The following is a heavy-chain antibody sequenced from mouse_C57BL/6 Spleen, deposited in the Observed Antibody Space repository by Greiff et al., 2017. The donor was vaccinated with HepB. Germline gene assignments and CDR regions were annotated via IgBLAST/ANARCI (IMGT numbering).Heavy chain of an antibody. CDR3: GRGERVQAIYAMDY. CDR1: GYTFTSYW. CDR2: IHPNSGST. V-gene: IGHV1-64*01. J-gene: IGHJ4*01. D-gene: IGHD2-14*01. Sequence: QVQLKQPGAELVKPGASVKLSCKASGYTFTSYWMHWVKQRPGQGLEWIGMIHPNSGSTNYNEKFKSKATLTVDKSSSTAYMQLSSLTSEDSAVYFCGRGERVQAIYAMDYWGQGTSVTVSS.